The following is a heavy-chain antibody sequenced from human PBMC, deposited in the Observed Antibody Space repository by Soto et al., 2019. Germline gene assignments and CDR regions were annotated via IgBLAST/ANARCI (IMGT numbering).Heavy chain of an antibody. D-gene: IGHD1-26*01. V-gene: IGHV3-74*01. CDR2: INSDGSST. CDR1: GFTFSSYW. CDR3: ARSLGADAFDI. J-gene: IGHJ3*02. Sequence: GESLKISCAASGFTFSSYWMHWVRQAPGKGLVWVSRINSDGSSTSYADSVKGRFTISRDNAKNTLYLQMNSLRAEDTAVYYCARSLGADAFDIWGQGTMVTVSS.